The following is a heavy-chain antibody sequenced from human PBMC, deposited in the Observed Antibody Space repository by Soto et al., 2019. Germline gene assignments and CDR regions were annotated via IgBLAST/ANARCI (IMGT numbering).Heavy chain of an antibody. CDR2: IYYSGST. V-gene: IGHV4-59*01. D-gene: IGHD6-19*01. J-gene: IGHJ4*02. CDR1: GGSISSYY. Sequence: SETLSLTCTVSGGSISSYYWSWIRQPPGKGLEWIGYIYYSGSTNYNPSLKSRVTISVDTSKNQFSLKLSSVTAADTAVYYCARLSSGWYGGLDYWGQGTLVTVPQ. CDR3: ARLSSGWYGGLDY.